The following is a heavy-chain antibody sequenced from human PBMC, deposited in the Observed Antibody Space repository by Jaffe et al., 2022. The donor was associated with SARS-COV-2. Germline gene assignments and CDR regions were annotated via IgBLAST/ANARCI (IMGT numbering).Heavy chain of an antibody. D-gene: IGHD3-22*01. V-gene: IGHV3-23*01. CDR1: GFTFSTSA. J-gene: IGHJ4*02. CDR3: VKQTNTIRGVVVVGYFDC. Sequence: EVQLLESGGGLIQPGGSLRISCAASGFTFSTSAMGWVRQAPGKGLEWVSVIGGGGDITLYADSVKGRFTISRDNSRNTLYLEMNSLRVDDTALYYCVKQTNTIRGVVVVGYFDCWGQGTLVTVSS. CDR2: IGGGGDIT.